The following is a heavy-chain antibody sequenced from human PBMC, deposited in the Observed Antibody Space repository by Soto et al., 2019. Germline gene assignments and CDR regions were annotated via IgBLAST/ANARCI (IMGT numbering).Heavy chain of an antibody. J-gene: IGHJ6*02. CDR2: IYYSAST. V-gene: IGHV4-31*03. CDR3: SSDPGGYYLRYYYYGMDV. CDR1: GGSINRAVYY. D-gene: IGHD3-22*01. Sequence: SETLAVACTVSGGSINRAVYYGRWIRKHPGKGLEGIGYIYYSASTYYNPCLRSRVTISVGTAKTQFSRKLSSVTAADTAVYYCSSDPGGYYLRYYYYGMDVWGQGNTVIVSS.